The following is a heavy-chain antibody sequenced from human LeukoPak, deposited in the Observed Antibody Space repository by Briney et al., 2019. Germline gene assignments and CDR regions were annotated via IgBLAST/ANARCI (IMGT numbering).Heavy chain of an antibody. V-gene: IGHV3-21*01. CDR2: ISSSSSYI. D-gene: IGHD1-26*01. J-gene: IGHJ4*02. CDR1: GFTFSDHY. Sequence: PGGSLRLSCAASGFTFSDHYMDWVRQAPGKGLEWVSSISSSSSYIYYADSVKGRFTISRDNAKNSLYLQMNSLRAEDTAVYYCARLVGATGIVDYWGQGTLVTVSS. CDR3: ARLVGATGIVDY.